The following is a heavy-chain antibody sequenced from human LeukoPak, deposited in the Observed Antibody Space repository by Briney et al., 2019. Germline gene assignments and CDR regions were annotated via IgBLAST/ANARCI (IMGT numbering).Heavy chain of an antibody. CDR2: ISSGSSTI. D-gene: IGHD6-13*01. CDR1: GFTFSSYA. Sequence: PGGSLRLSCAASGFTFSSYAMHWVRQAPGKGLEWVSYISSGSSTIYYADSVKGRFTISRDNAKNSLYLQVNSLRDEDTAVYYCARGRAGYYYDYWGQGTLVTVSS. CDR3: ARGRAGYYYDY. J-gene: IGHJ4*02. V-gene: IGHV3-48*02.